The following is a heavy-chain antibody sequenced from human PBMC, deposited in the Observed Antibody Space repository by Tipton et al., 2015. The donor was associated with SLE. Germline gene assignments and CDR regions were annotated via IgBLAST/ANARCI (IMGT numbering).Heavy chain of an antibody. CDR2: IYTSGST. Sequence: TLSLTCTVSGGSISSGSYYWSWIRQPAGKGLEWIGRIYTSGSTNYNPSLKSRVTMSVDTSKNQFSLKLSSVTAADTAVYYCARDRGLGYWPGYFDYWGQGTLVTVSS. D-gene: IGHD3-10*01. J-gene: IGHJ4*02. V-gene: IGHV4-61*02. CDR3: ARDRGLGYWPGYFDY. CDR1: GGSISSGSYY.